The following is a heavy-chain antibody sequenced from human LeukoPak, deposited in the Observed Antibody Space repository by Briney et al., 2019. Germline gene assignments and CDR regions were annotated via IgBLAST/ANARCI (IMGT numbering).Heavy chain of an antibody. J-gene: IGHJ3*02. CDR1: GGSISSYY. Sequence: WETLSLTCTVSGGSISSYYWSWIRQPPGKGLEWIGYIYYSGSTNYNPSLKSRVTISVDTSKNQFSLKLSSVTAADTAVYYCARLTGSKLGAFDIWGQGTRVTVSS. D-gene: IGHD1-14*01. CDR2: IYYSGST. CDR3: ARLTGSKLGAFDI. V-gene: IGHV4-59*01.